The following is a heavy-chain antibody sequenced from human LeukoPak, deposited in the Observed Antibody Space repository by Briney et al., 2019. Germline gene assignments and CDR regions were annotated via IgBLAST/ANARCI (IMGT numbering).Heavy chain of an antibody. D-gene: IGHD1-26*01. CDR1: GDSMTNYY. Sequence: SETLSLTCAVSGDSMTNYYWSWIRQPAGQGLEWVGHIYVSGRTNYNPSFKSRVSMSIDTSKKQFSLNLTSVSAADTAVYFCARDRWELTPAKGWFDSWGQGTLVTVSS. V-gene: IGHV4-4*07. CDR2: IYVSGRT. CDR3: ARDRWELTPAKGWFDS. J-gene: IGHJ5*01.